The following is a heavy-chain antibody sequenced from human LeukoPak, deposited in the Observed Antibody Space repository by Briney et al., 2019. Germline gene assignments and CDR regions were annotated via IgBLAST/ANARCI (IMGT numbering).Heavy chain of an antibody. V-gene: IGHV4-38-2*01. Sequence: SETLSLTCAVSGYSISSTYYWGWIRQPPGKGLEWIGSIYNSGSTYYNPSLKSRVTISVDTSKNQFSLQLSSVTAADTAVYYCAINSTSCYFDYWGQGTLVSVSS. D-gene: IGHD2/OR15-2a*01. CDR3: AINSTSCYFDY. J-gene: IGHJ4*02. CDR2: IYNSGST. CDR1: GYSISSTYY.